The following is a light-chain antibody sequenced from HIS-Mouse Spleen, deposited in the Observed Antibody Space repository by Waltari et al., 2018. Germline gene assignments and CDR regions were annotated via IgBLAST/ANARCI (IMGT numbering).Light chain of an antibody. CDR3: QQYYSYPFT. CDR1: QGISSY. J-gene: IGKJ3*01. Sequence: AIRMTQSPSSFSASTGDRVTITCRARQGISSYLAWYQQKPGKAPKLLIYAASTLQSGVPSRFSGSGSGTDFTLTISCLHSEDFATDYCQQYYSYPFTFGPGTKVDIK. CDR2: AAS. V-gene: IGKV1-8*01.